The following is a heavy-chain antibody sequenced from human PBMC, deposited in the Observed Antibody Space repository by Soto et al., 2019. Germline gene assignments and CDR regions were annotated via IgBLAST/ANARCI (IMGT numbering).Heavy chain of an antibody. CDR2: IYYSGST. Sequence: QVQLQESGPGLVKPSETLSLTCTVSGGSISSYYWSWIRQPPGKGLEWIGYIYYSGSTNYNPSLKRRVTISVDTSKNQFSLKLSSVTAADTAVYYCARGLRGFNYYYYYYMDVWGKGTTVTVSS. CDR3: ARGLRGFNYYYYYYMDV. V-gene: IGHV4-59*01. CDR1: GGSISSYY. D-gene: IGHD3-16*01. J-gene: IGHJ6*03.